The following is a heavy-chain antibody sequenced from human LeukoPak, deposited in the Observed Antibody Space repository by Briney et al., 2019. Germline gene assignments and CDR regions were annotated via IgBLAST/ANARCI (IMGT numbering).Heavy chain of an antibody. J-gene: IGHJ4*02. CDR3: AKSPTYYYILTGYYSGYYFDY. CDR1: GFTFSSYA. D-gene: IGHD3-9*01. V-gene: IGHV3-23*01. CDR2: ISGSGGST. Sequence: PGGSLRLSCAASGFTFSSYAMSWVRQAPGKGLEWVSAISGSGGSTYYADSVKGRFTISRDNFKNTLYLQMNSLRAEDTAVYYCAKSPTYYYILTGYYSGYYFDYWGQGTLVTVSS.